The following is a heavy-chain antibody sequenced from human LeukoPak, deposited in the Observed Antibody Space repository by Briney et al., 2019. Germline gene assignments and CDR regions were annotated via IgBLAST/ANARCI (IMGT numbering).Heavy chain of an antibody. V-gene: IGHV4-59*11. CDR1: GGSISSHY. CDR2: IYYSGST. CDR3: ARGYASAARPYYFDY. Sequence: SETLSLTCTVSGGSISSHYWSWIRQPPGKGLEWIGYIYYSGSTNYNPSLKSRVTISVDTSKNQFSLKLSSVTAADKAVYYCARGYASAARPYYFDYWGQGTLVTVSS. J-gene: IGHJ4*02. D-gene: IGHD6-6*01.